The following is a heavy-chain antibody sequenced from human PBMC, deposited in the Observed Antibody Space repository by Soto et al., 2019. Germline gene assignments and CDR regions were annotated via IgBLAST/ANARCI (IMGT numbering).Heavy chain of an antibody. V-gene: IGHV3-30-3*01. Sequence: GGSLRLSCAASGFTFSSYAMHWDRQAPGKGLEWVAVISYDGSNKYYADSVKGRFTISRDNSKNTLYLQMNSLRAEDTAVYYCARVPPGFIIAVAGPFDYWGQGTLVTVSS. CDR1: GFTFSSYA. J-gene: IGHJ4*02. CDR2: ISYDGSNK. D-gene: IGHD6-19*01. CDR3: ARVPPGFIIAVAGPFDY.